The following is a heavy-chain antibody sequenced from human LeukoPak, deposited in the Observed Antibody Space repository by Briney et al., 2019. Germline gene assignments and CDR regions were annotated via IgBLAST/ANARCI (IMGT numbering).Heavy chain of an antibody. D-gene: IGHD3-22*01. CDR2: INRGGRT. J-gene: IGHJ3*02. V-gene: IGHV4-34*01. CDR3: ARVGTGYYDSSGYYYDAFDI. Sequence: SETLSLTCAVYGGSFSGYYWSWIRQFPGKGLEWIGEINRGGRTNYNPSLQSRVTISVDTSKKQFSLKLSSVTAADTAVYYCARVGTGYYDSSGYYYDAFDIWGQGTMVTVSS. CDR1: GGSFSGYY.